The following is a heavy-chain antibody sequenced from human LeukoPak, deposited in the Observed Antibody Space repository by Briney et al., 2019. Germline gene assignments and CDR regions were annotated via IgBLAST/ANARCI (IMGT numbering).Heavy chain of an antibody. J-gene: IGHJ4*02. V-gene: IGHV3-30*04. Sequence: PGRSLRLSCAASGFTFSTYAMHWVRQAPGKGLEWVTIISYDGSKKYYADSVRGRFTISRDNSKNTLYLQMNSLRLEDTALYYCAGGDPYRGYDYPGVWGQGTLVTVPS. D-gene: IGHD5-12*01. CDR1: GFTFSTYA. CDR2: ISYDGSKK. CDR3: AGGDPYRGYDYPGV.